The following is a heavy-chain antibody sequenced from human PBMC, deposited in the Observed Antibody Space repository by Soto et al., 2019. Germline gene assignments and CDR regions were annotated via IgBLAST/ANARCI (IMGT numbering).Heavy chain of an antibody. Sequence: QVQLQQWGAGLLKPSETLSLTCAFYGGSFSGYYWSWIRQPPGKGLEWIGEINHSGSTNYNPSLKRRVTISVDTSKNQFSLKLSSVTAADTAVYYSARTRGYSYGWNFDYWGQGTLVTVSS. D-gene: IGHD5-18*01. V-gene: IGHV4-34*01. CDR1: GGSFSGYY. CDR2: INHSGST. CDR3: ARTRGYSYGWNFDY. J-gene: IGHJ4*02.